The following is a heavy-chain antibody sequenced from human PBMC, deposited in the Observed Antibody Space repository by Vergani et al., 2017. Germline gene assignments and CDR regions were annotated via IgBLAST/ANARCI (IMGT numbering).Heavy chain of an antibody. J-gene: IGHJ3*01. CDR2: IYVSGIT. V-gene: IGHV4-61*02. CDR3: ARDNKQLHSRAFDL. CDR1: GASINNDFYY. D-gene: IGHD4-23*01. Sequence: QVQLQESGPGLVKPSQTLSLTCTVSGASINNDFYYWHWIRQPAGKGLEWIGRIYVSGITDYNSSRQSRISISVDTSKNQYYLTLTSVTAAHTAVYYCARDNKQLHSRAFDLWGQGTMVTVSS.